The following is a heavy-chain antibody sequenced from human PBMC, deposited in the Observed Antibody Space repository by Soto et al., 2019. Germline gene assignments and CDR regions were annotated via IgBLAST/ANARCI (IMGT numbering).Heavy chain of an antibody. CDR2: ILPIFATA. J-gene: IGHJ4*02. CDR3: AGRCDSTTCLGHFDY. CDR1: GDTFNNYV. Sequence: QVQLVQSGAEVKKPGSSVKVSCKASGDTFNNYVVNWVRRAPGQGLEWLGGILPIFATANYAEQLQGSVTITADKSTRAAYMELISLRSEDTAVYYCAGRCDSTTCLGHFDYWGEGTLGTVAS. V-gene: IGHV1-69*06. D-gene: IGHD2-2*01.